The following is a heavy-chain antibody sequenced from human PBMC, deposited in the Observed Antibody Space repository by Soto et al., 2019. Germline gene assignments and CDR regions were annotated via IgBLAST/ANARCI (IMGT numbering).Heavy chain of an antibody. D-gene: IGHD1-26*01. J-gene: IGHJ4*02. CDR1: GFPFSSYA. CDR2: ISGSGGST. V-gene: IGHV3-23*01. CDR3: AKRYGSYLQNY. Sequence: EVQLLESGGGLVQPGGSLRLSCAASGFPFSSYAMSWVRQAPGKGLEWGSAISGSGGSTYYADSVKGRFTISSDNSKNTLYLQLNSLRAEDTAVYYCAKRYGSYLQNYWGQGTLVTVSS.